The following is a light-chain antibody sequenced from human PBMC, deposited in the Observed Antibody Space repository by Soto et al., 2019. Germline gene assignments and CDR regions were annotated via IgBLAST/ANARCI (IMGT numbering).Light chain of an antibody. J-gene: IGKJ4*01. CDR1: QSVSSSY. CDR2: GAS. V-gene: IGKV3-20*01. Sequence: PGETATLSCRASQSVSSSYLAWYQQKPGQAPRLLIYGASSRATGIPDRFSGSGSGTDFTLTISRLEPEDFAVYYCQQYGSSPLTFGGGTKVDIK. CDR3: QQYGSSPLT.